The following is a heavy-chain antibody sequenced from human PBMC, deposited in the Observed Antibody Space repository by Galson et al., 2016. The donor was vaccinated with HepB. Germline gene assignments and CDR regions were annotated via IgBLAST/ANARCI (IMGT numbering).Heavy chain of an antibody. Sequence: TLSLTCTVSGGSMNSGGYCWTWIRQYPGKGLERIGYISYSGSTNYNPSLKSRVTMSVDTSKNQFSLRLSSVTAADTAVYYCARDQTGLDAFDIWGQGTMVTVSS. CDR1: GGSMNSGGYC. V-gene: IGHV4-31*03. CDR2: ISYSGST. D-gene: IGHD3/OR15-3a*01. J-gene: IGHJ3*02. CDR3: ARDQTGLDAFDI.